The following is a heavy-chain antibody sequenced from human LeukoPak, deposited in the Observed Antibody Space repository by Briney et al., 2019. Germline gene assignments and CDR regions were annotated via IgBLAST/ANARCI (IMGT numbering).Heavy chain of an antibody. CDR2: INHSGSS. CDR3: ARDPGFYGSGTRGAFDI. CDR1: GGSVSTYY. J-gene: IGHJ3*02. Sequence: SETLSLTCAVHGGSVSTYYWSWIRQSPGKGLEWIGEINHSGSSNYNPSLKSRVTMSVDTSKKQFSLKLSSVTAADTAVYYCARDPGFYGSGTRGAFDIWGQGTMVTVSS. D-gene: IGHD3-10*01. V-gene: IGHV4-34*01.